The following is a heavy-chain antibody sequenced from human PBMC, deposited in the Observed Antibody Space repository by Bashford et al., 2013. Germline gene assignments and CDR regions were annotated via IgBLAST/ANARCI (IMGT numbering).Heavy chain of an antibody. J-gene: IGHJ4*02. CDR2: INTYNGNT. CDR3: ARWYCSAGSCNWGDYFDY. Sequence: ASVKVSCKASGYTFTITSYGISWVRQAPGQGLEWMGWINTYNGNTNYAQKVQGRVSVTTDTSTSTAYMELKSLISDDTAVYYCARWYCSAGSCNWGDYFDYWGQGTLVTVSS. V-gene: IGHV1-18*01. D-gene: IGHD2-15*01. CDR1: GYTFTITSYG.